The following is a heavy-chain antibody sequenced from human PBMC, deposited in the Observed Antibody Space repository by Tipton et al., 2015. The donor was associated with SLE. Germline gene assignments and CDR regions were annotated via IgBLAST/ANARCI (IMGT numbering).Heavy chain of an antibody. CDR2: IYSDDNT. CDR3: AKDPIVVAIGHFDY. CDR1: GFTVSSNY. V-gene: IGHV3-53*01. Sequence: SLRLSCAASGFTVSSNYMSWVRQAPGKGLEWVSIIYSDDNTYYADSVKGRFTISRHNSKNTLYLQMNSLRAEDTAVYYCAKDPIVVAIGHFDYWGQGTLVTVSS. D-gene: IGHD3-22*01. J-gene: IGHJ4*02.